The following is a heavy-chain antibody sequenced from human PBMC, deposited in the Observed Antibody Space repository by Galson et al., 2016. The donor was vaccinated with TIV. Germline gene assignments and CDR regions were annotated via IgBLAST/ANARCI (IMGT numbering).Heavy chain of an antibody. V-gene: IGHV5-10-1*01. CDR2: ISPSDGYT. D-gene: IGHD1-14*01. Sequence: QSGAEVKKPGESLTISCKTSGYRFTNSWISWVRHVPGKGREWVGRISPSDGYTNYGPSFQGHVTISTDKSISTSYLQWSSLTASDSAIYYCARQTPLTDAFDICGPGTLVSVSS. CDR3: ARQTPLTDAFDI. J-gene: IGHJ3*02. CDR1: GYRFTNSW.